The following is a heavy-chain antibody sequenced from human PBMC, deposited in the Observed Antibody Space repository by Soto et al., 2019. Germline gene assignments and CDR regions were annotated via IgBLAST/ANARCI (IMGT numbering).Heavy chain of an antibody. Sequence: QVQLVQSGAEVKKPGSSVKVSCKASGGTFSSYAISWVRQAPGQGLEWMGGIIPIFGTANYAQKCQGRVTITADESTSTAYMELSSLRSEDTAVYYCARTTPDIVVVVAAASYYGMDVWGQGTTVTVSS. D-gene: IGHD2-15*01. V-gene: IGHV1-69*01. CDR2: IIPIFGTA. CDR1: GGTFSSYA. CDR3: ARTTPDIVVVVAAASYYGMDV. J-gene: IGHJ6*02.